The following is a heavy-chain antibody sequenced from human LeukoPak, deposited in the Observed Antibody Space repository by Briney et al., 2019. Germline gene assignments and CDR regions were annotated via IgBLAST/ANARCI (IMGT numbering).Heavy chain of an antibody. CDR1: GGSISSYY. J-gene: IGHJ3*02. D-gene: IGHD3-16*02. CDR3: ARDFAPALGYDYVWGSYRQEGAFDI. Sequence: SETLSLTCTVSGGSISSYYWSWIRQPPGKGLEWIGYIYYSGSTNYNPSLKSRVTISVDTPKNQFSLKLSSVTAADTAVYYCARDFAPALGYDYVWGSYRQEGAFDIWGQGTMVTVSS. CDR2: IYYSGST. V-gene: IGHV4-59*01.